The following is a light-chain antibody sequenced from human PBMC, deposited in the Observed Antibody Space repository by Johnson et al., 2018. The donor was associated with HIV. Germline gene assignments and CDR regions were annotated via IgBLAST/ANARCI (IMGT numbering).Light chain of an antibody. Sequence: VLTQPPSVSAAPGQKVTISCSGSSSNIGNNYVSWYQQFPGTAPNLLIYDNDKRHSGLPDRFFGSKSGPSATLDITGLQPGDEGDYYCGAWDSSLNAYVFGAGTKVTVL. V-gene: IGLV1-51*01. CDR1: SSNIGNNY. CDR3: GAWDSSLNAYV. CDR2: DND. J-gene: IGLJ1*01.